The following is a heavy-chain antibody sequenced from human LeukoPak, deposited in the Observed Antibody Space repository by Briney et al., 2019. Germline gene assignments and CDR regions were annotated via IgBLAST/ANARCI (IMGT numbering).Heavy chain of an antibody. V-gene: IGHV1-69*13. CDR3: AREGIAAAQGFDY. D-gene: IGHD6-13*01. CDR1: GGTFSSYA. CDR2: IIPIFGTA. J-gene: IGHJ4*02. Sequence: GASVKVSCKASGGTFSSYAISWVRQAPGRGLEWMGGIIPIFGTANYAQKFQGRVTITADESTSTAYMELSSLRSEDTAVYYCAREGIAAAQGFDYWGQGTLVTVSS.